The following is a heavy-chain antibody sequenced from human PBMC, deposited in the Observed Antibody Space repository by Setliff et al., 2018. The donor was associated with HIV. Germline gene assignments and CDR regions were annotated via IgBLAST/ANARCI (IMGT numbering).Heavy chain of an antibody. D-gene: IGHD1-26*01. V-gene: IGHV1-69*01. Sequence: VKVSCKASGGTFSSYGISWVRQAPGQGLEWMGGIIPIFGTANYAQKFQGRVTITADESTSTAYMELSSLRSEDTAVYYCARGARVRGYYYMDVWGKGTTVTVS. CDR2: IIPIFGTA. CDR3: ARGARVRGYYYMDV. J-gene: IGHJ6*03. CDR1: GGTFSSYG.